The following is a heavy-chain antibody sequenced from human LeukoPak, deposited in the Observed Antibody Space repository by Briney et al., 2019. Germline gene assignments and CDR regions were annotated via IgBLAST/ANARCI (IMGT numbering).Heavy chain of an antibody. CDR3: ARGAITMVRGVIPDY. CDR1: GITFSSYS. Sequence: PGGSLRLSCVASGITFSSYSMNWVRQAPGKGLEWVSYISSFSGTINYADSVKGRFTISRDNAKNSLYLQMNSLRAEDTAVYYCARGAITMVRGVIPDYWGQGTLVTVSS. D-gene: IGHD3-10*01. V-gene: IGHV3-48*01. CDR2: ISSFSGTI. J-gene: IGHJ4*02.